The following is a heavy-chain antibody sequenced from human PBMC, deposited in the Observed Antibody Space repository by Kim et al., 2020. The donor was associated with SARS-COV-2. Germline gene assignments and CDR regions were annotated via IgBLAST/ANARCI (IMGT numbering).Heavy chain of an antibody. CDR3: ARGHNLVGGAFDI. V-gene: IGHV4-59*01. J-gene: IGHJ3*02. CDR2: IYYSGST. D-gene: IGHD2-15*01. Sequence: SETLSLTCTVSGGSISSYYWSWIRQPPGKGLEWIGYIYYSGSTNYNPSLKSRVTISVDTSKNQFSLKLSSVTAADTAVYYCARGHNLVGGAFDIWGQGTMVTVSS. CDR1: GGSISSYY.